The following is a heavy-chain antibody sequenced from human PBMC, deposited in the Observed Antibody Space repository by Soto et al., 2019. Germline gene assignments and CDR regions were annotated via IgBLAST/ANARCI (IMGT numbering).Heavy chain of an antibody. CDR1: GFTFSSYA. D-gene: IGHD6-19*01. CDR3: AKFDSGPRLYYYGMDV. J-gene: IGHJ6*02. CDR2: ISGSGGST. Sequence: LRLSCAASGFTFSSYAMSWVRQAPGKGLEWVSAISGSGGSTYYADSVKGRFTISRDNSKNTLYLQMNSLRAEDTAVYYCAKFDSGPRLYYYGMDVWGQGTTVTGSS. V-gene: IGHV3-23*01.